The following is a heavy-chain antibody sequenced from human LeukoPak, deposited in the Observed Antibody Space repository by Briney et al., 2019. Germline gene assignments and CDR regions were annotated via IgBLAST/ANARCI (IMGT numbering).Heavy chain of an antibody. V-gene: IGHV3-20*04. CDR3: VREYFEDPNQLDY. CDR2: INWNGGST. J-gene: IGHJ4*02. D-gene: IGHD3-9*01. CDR1: GFTFDDYG. Sequence: GGSLRLSCGASGFTFDDYGMSWVRQTPGKGPEWVSGINWNGGSTGYTDSVKGRFTISRDNAKNSLYLQMNSLRAEDTALYYCVREYFEDPNQLDYWGQGTLVTVSS.